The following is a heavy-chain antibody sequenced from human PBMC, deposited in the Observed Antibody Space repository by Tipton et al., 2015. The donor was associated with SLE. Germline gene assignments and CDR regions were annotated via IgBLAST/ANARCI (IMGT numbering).Heavy chain of an antibody. CDR3: AKDRANYYDSSGSFDY. CDR2: ISSSGSTI. J-gene: IGHJ4*02. V-gene: IGHV3-48*03. CDR1: GFTFSSYE. Sequence: SLRLSCGASGFTFSSYEMNWVRQAPGKGLEWVSYISSSGSTIYYADSVKGRFTISRDNAKNSLYLQMNSLRAEDTAVYYCAKDRANYYDSSGSFDYWGQGTLVTVSS. D-gene: IGHD3-22*01.